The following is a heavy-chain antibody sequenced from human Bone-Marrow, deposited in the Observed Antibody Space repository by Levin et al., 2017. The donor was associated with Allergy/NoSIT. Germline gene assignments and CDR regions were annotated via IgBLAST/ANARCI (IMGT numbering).Heavy chain of an antibody. V-gene: IGHV3-15*01. CDR3: AHVWTVTNPLFSS. CDR2: IKSKGGGETK. Sequence: PGGSLRLSCEVSGLDFNAAWMTWVRQAPGKGLEWVGRIKSKGGGETKDYAAPVKGRFTISRDDSRNTVYLQLNSLKTEDTALYYCAHVWTVTNPLFSSWGQGTLVAVSS. CDR1: GLDFNAAW. J-gene: IGHJ5*02. D-gene: IGHD4-17*01.